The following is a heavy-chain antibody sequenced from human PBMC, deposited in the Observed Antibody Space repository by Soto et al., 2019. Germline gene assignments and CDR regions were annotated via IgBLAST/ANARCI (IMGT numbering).Heavy chain of an antibody. V-gene: IGHV4-39*01. CDR3: ATIPATTILTDY. CDR1: GGSITSSYY. Sequence: SETLSLTCTVSGGSITSSYYWGWIRQPPGKGLEWIGSIYYSGSTYYNPSLKSRVTISVDTSKNQFSLKLSSVIAADTAVYYCATIPATTILTDYWGQGTLVTVSS. CDR2: IYYSGST. D-gene: IGHD2-2*02. J-gene: IGHJ4*02.